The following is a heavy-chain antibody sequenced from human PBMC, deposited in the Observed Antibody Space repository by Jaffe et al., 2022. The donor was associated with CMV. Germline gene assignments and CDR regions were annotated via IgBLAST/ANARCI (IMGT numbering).Heavy chain of an antibody. CDR2: IWYDGSNK. J-gene: IGHJ6*03. Sequence: QVQLVESGGGVVQPGRSLRLSCAASGFTFSSYGMHWVRQAPGKGLEWVAVIWYDGSNKYYADSVKGRFTISRDNSKNTLYLQMNSLRAEDTAVYYCARERGPYYYYMDVWGKGTTVTVSS. CDR1: GFTFSSYG. CDR3: ARERGPYYYYMDV. D-gene: IGHD3-10*01. V-gene: IGHV3-33*08.